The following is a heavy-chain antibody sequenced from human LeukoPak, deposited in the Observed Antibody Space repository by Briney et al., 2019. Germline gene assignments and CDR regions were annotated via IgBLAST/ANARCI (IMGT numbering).Heavy chain of an antibody. Sequence: PGGSLRLSCAASGXTFSTYWVHWVRQAPGKGLVWVSRINGDGTSTSTSYADSVKGRFTISRDNAKNTLYLHMNTLRAEDTAVYYCARDRDYGAPDYWGQGTLVTVSS. J-gene: IGHJ4*02. D-gene: IGHD4-17*01. CDR2: INGDGTSTST. CDR1: GXTFSTYW. V-gene: IGHV3-74*01. CDR3: ARDRDYGAPDY.